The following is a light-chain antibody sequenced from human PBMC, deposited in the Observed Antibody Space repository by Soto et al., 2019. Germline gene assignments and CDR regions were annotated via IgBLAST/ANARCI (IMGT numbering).Light chain of an antibody. Sequence: EIVLTQSPATLSVSPGGRATLSCSASQSISDTLAWYQQKPGQAPRLLIYSASRRATGFPARFSGSGSGTEFTLTISSLQPDDFATYYCQHHNSYSEAFGQGTKVAIK. CDR2: SAS. CDR3: QHHNSYSEA. CDR1: QSISDT. V-gene: IGKV3-15*01. J-gene: IGKJ1*01.